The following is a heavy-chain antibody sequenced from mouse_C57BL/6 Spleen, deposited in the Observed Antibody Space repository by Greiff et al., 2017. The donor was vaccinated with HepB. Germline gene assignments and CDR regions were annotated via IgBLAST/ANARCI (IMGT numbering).Heavy chain of an antibody. CDR2: IYPGSGST. CDR3: ARSSRYWYFDV. J-gene: IGHJ1*03. CDR1: GYTFTSYW. Sequence: QVHVKQPGAELVKPGASVKMSCKASGYTFTSYWVTWVKQRPGQGLEWIGDIYPGSGSTNYNEKFKSKATLTVDTSSSTAYMQLSSLTSEDSAVYYCARSSRYWYFDVWVTGTTVTVSS. D-gene: IGHD1-1*01. V-gene: IGHV1-55*01.